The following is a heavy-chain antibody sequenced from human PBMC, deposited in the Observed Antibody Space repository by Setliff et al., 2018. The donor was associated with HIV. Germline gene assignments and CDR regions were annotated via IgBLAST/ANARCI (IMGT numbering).Heavy chain of an antibody. Sequence: SETLSLTCTVSGGSISKYFWSWIRQSAEKGLEWIGRIYSSGSTNQNPSLKSRVSMSVDTSKSQFSLNLSSVTAADTAVYYCARSPSYRSSWEYYFDYWGQGILVTVSS. CDR1: GGSISKYF. D-gene: IGHD6-13*01. CDR2: IYSSGST. J-gene: IGHJ4*02. CDR3: ARSPSYRSSWEYYFDY. V-gene: IGHV4-4*07.